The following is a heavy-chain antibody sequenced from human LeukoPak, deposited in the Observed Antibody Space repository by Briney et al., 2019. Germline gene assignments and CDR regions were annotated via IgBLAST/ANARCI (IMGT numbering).Heavy chain of an antibody. CDR1: GFTFSTYA. Sequence: GGSLRLSCVASGFTFSTYAMTWVRQAPGRGLEWVSGISGSGGSTYYADSVKGRFTISRDNSKNTLYLQMNNLRAEDTALYYCAKGYWNPGYWGQGTLVTVSS. D-gene: IGHD1-1*01. V-gene: IGHV3-23*01. J-gene: IGHJ4*02. CDR2: ISGSGGST. CDR3: AKGYWNPGY.